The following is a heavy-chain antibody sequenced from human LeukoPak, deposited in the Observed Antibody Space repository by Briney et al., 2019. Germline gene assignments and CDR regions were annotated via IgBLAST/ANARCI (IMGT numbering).Heavy chain of an antibody. Sequence: GGSLRLSCVASGFTFSSHGMHWVRQAPGKGLEWVAFIRYDGSNKYYADSVKGRFTISRDNSKNTLYLQMNSLRAEDTAVYYCAKEGATTFDYWGQGTLVTVSS. CDR2: IRYDGSNK. CDR1: GFTFSSHG. D-gene: IGHD1-26*01. V-gene: IGHV3-30*02. J-gene: IGHJ4*02. CDR3: AKEGATTFDY.